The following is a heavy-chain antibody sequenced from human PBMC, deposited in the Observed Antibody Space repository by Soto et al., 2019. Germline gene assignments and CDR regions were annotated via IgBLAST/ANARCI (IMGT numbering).Heavy chain of an antibody. CDR2: IYYSGST. CDR3: ARHSPPGTQAFDS. Sequence: QLQLQESGPGLVKPSETLSLACTVSGGSISSSSHYWGCIRQSPGKGLEWIGSIYYSGSTYYNPSLKSRVTISVDTSKNQFSLELSSVTAADTAVYCCARHSPPGTQAFDSWGQGTLVTVSS. J-gene: IGHJ4*02. CDR1: GGSISSSSHY. V-gene: IGHV4-39*01.